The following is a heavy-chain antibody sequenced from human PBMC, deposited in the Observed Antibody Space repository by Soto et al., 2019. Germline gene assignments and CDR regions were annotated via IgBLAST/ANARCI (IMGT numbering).Heavy chain of an antibody. V-gene: IGHV4-31*03. CDR2: LYYSGST. CDR3: ARAFGGSGYVRDAFDI. D-gene: IGHD3-22*01. J-gene: IGHJ3*02. CDR1: GGSISSGGYY. Sequence: QVQLQESGPGLVKPSQPLSLTCTVSGGSISSGGYYWSWIRQHPGKGLEWIGYLYYSGSTYYNQSLQSRVTTSVETSKNQFSLKLSSVTAADTAVYYCARAFGGSGYVRDAFDIWGQGTMVTVSS.